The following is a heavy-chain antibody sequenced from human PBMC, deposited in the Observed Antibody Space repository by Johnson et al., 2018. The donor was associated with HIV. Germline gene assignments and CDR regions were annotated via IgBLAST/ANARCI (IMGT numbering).Heavy chain of an antibody. D-gene: IGHD5-12*01. J-gene: IGHJ3*02. CDR2: MSHDGSNK. CDR1: GFTFSTYG. V-gene: IGHV3-30*18. CDR3: AKPNSGYALGLGAFDI. Sequence: QVQLVVSGGGVVQPGRSLRLSCAVSGFTFSTYGMHWVRQAPGKGLEWVALMSHDGSNKYYTDPVKGRFTISRDNSKNTLYLQMNSLRAEDTAVYYCAKPNSGYALGLGAFDIWGQGTMVTVSS.